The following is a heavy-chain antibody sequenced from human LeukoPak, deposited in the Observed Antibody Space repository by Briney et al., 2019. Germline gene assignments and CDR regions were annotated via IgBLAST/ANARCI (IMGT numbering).Heavy chain of an antibody. V-gene: IGHV3-30*02. CDR3: AGPDMIAYFDY. CDR1: GFSISNYW. Sequence: GGSLRLSCTASGFSISNYWMHWVRQAPDKGLEWVAFIRFDGSDQYYADSVKGRFTISRDNSKNTLYLQMNSLRAEDTAVYYCAGPDMIAYFDYWGQGTLVTVSS. CDR2: IRFDGSDQ. D-gene: IGHD1-14*01. J-gene: IGHJ4*02.